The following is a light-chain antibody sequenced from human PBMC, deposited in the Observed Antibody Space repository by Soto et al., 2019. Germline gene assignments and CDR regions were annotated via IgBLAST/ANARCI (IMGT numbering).Light chain of an antibody. Sequence: EIGITQSPATVSVSPGERATLSCRASQSVSSNLAWYQQKAGQAPRLLIYGASTRATGVSDRFSGSGSGTEYTLTISSLQSEDFAVYYCQQYDTWPSITFGQGTRLEIK. CDR2: GAS. CDR1: QSVSSN. CDR3: QQYDTWPSIT. V-gene: IGKV3-15*01. J-gene: IGKJ5*01.